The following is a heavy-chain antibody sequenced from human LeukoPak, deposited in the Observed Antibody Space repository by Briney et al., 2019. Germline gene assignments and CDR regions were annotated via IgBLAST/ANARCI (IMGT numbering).Heavy chain of an antibody. CDR1: GFTLSSFT. CDR2: ISYDESQK. Sequence: GGSLRLSCAASGFTLSSFTMRWVRHNPGKGLEWVEVISYDESQKWYADSMKGRFTISRDISKNTLYLEMDSLRYEDTAVYYCARAYDSSWHNFDYWGQGSLVTVSS. D-gene: IGHD6-13*01. CDR3: ARAYDSSWHNFDY. V-gene: IGHV3-30-3*01. J-gene: IGHJ4*02.